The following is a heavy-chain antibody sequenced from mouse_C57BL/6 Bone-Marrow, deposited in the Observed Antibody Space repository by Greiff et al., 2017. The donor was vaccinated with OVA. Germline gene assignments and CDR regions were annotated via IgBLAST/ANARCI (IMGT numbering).Heavy chain of an antibody. CDR3: VRQVTTVVDYYAMDY. D-gene: IGHD1-1*01. V-gene: IGHV10-1*01. Sequence: EVQLVESGGGLVQPKGSLKLSCAASGFSFNTYAMNWVRQAPGKGLEWVARIRSKSNNYATYYADSVKDRFTISRDDSESMLYLQINNLKTEDTAMYYCVRQVTTVVDYYAMDYWGQGTSVTVSS. CDR1: GFSFNTYA. CDR2: IRSKSNNYAT. J-gene: IGHJ4*01.